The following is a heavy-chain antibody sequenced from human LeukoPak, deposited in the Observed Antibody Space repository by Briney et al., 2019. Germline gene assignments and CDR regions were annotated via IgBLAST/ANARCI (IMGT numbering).Heavy chain of an antibody. CDR1: GGSVSSGGYY. D-gene: IGHD3-10*01. CDR2: IYYSGST. Sequence: KPSQTLSLPCTVSGGSVSSGGYYWSWIRQHPGKGLEWIGYIYYSGSTYYNPSLRSRVAISVDTSKNQLSLKLSSVTAADTAVYYCARDSSVSGTYYSRYFDYWGQGTLVTVSS. J-gene: IGHJ4*02. CDR3: ARDSSVSGTYYSRYFDY. V-gene: IGHV4-31*03.